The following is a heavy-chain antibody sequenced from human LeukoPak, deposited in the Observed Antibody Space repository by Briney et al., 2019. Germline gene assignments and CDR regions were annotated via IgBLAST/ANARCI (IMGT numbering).Heavy chain of an antibody. Sequence: PGGSLRLSCAASGFTFSSYEMNWVRQAPGKGLEWVSYISSSGSTIYYAGSVKGRFTISRDNAKNSLYLQMNSLRAEDTAVYYCAREVMGYCSGGSCSLLRRWFDPWGQGTLVTVSS. D-gene: IGHD2-15*01. CDR3: AREVMGYCSGGSCSLLRRWFDP. CDR2: ISSSGSTI. CDR1: GFTFSSYE. J-gene: IGHJ5*02. V-gene: IGHV3-48*03.